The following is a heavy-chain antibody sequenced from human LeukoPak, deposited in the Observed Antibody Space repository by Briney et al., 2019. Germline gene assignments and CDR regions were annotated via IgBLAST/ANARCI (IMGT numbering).Heavy chain of an antibody. CDR3: AANGGIVDY. CDR1: GFSFSNYG. J-gene: IGHJ4*02. D-gene: IGHD6-13*01. V-gene: IGHV3-30*03. Sequence: GGSLRLSCAASGFSFSNYGMHWVRQAPGKGLEWVAVISYDGRNKYFADSVKGRLTISRDNAKNSLYLQMNSLRAEDTAVYYCAANGGIVDYWGQGTLVTVSP. CDR2: ISYDGRNK.